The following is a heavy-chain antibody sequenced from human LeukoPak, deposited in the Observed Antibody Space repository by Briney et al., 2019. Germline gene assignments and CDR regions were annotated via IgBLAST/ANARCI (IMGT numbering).Heavy chain of an antibody. Sequence: PGGSLRLSCAASGFTFSSYSMNWVRQAPGKGLEWVSSISSRSSYIYYADSVKGRFTISRDNAKNSLYLQMNSLRAEDTAVYYCARGESSSSSDFDYWGQGTLVTVSS. V-gene: IGHV3-21*01. J-gene: IGHJ4*02. CDR3: ARGESSSSSDFDY. CDR1: GFTFSSYS. CDR2: ISSRSSYI. D-gene: IGHD6-6*01.